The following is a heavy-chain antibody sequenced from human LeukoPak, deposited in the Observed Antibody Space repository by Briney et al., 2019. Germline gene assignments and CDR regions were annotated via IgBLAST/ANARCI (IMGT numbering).Heavy chain of an antibody. J-gene: IGHJ4*02. CDR2: SRGNDVT. D-gene: IGHD3-9*01. Sequence: VGSLRLSCAPSGFPLSNYAMSWVRQTPGKGLGWLSASRGNDVTYYEDSVKGRFTISRDNSRNTLFLQMKSLRAEDATAYFCAKIFCTSIVCPIESWGQGTLVTVSS. V-gene: IGHV3-23*01. CDR1: GFPLSNYA. CDR3: AKIFCTSIVCPIES.